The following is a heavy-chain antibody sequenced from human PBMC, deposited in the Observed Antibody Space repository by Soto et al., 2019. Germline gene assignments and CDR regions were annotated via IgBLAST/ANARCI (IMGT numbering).Heavy chain of an antibody. CDR1: GGSFSDYY. CDR2: INHRGSA. CDR3: ARERRPPQHWYFDL. D-gene: IGHD6-13*01. Sequence: QVHLQQWGAGLLKPSETLSVTCAVYGGSFSDYYWSWIRQPPGKGLEWIGEINHRGSAHYNPSLKSPVTISVDTSKKQFSLKVTSVTAADTAVYYCARERRPPQHWYFDLWGRGTLVTVSS. V-gene: IGHV4-34*01. J-gene: IGHJ2*01.